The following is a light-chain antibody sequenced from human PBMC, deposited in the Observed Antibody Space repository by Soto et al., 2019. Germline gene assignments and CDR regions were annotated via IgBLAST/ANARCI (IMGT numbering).Light chain of an antibody. J-gene: IGLJ3*02. Sequence: QLVLTQSPSASASLGASVKLTCTLSSGHSSYAIAWHQQQPEKGPRYLMKLNSDGSHSKGDGIPDRFSGSSSGAERYLTISSLQSEDDADYYCQTWGTGNVWVFGGGTKLTVL. CDR2: LNSDGSH. V-gene: IGLV4-69*01. CDR3: QTWGTGNVWV. CDR1: SGHSSYA.